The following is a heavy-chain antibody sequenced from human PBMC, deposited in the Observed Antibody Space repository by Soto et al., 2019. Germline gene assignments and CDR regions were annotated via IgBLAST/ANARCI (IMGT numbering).Heavy chain of an antibody. D-gene: IGHD3-9*01. V-gene: IGHV3-23*01. CDR1: GFTFSSYA. J-gene: IGHJ6*03. Sequence: GGSLRLSCAASGFTFSSYAMSWVRQAPGKGLEWVSAISGSGGSTYYADSVKGRFTISRDNSKNTLYLQMNGLRAEDTAVYYCVSPAYYDILTGYSRRNYYYYYMDVWGKGTTVTVSS. CDR2: ISGSGGST. CDR3: VSPAYYDILTGYSRRNYYYYYMDV.